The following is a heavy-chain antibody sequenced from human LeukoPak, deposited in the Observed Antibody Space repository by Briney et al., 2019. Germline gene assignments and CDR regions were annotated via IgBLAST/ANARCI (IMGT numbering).Heavy chain of an antibody. J-gene: IGHJ4*02. Sequence: PSETLSLTCAVSGYSISSGYYWAWIRQPPGKGLGWIGNIYHSGSTYYNPSLKSRVTISVDTSKDQFSLKLTSVTAADTAIYYCARLYSGSHHDYWGQGTLVTVSS. V-gene: IGHV4-38-2*01. CDR1: GYSISSGYY. CDR2: IYHSGST. CDR3: ARLYSGSHHDY. D-gene: IGHD1-26*01.